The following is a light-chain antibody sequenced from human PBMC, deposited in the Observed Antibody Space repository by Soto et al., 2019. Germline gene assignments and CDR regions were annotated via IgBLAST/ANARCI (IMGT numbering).Light chain of an antibody. J-gene: IGKJ5*01. CDR3: QQRSNWPHT. CDR2: DAS. Sequence: EIVMTQSPATLSVSPGERATLSCRASQSVSSYLAWYQHKPGQAPRLLIYDASNRATGIPARFSGSGSGTDFTLTISSLEPEDFAVYYCQQRSNWPHTFGQGTRLEI. CDR1: QSVSSY. V-gene: IGKV3-11*01.